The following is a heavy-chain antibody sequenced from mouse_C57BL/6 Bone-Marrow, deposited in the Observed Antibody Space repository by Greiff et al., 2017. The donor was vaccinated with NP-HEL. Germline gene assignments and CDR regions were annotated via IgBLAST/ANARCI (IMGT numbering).Heavy chain of an antibody. J-gene: IGHJ2*01. CDR3: ASLIYYDYDAGGY. CDR1: GYSITSGYY. CDR2: ISYDGSN. V-gene: IGHV3-6*01. Sequence: EVKLVESGPGLVKPSQSLSLTCSVTGYSITSGYYWNWIRQFPGNKLEWMGYISYDGSNNYNPSLKNRISITRDTSKNQFFLKLNSVTTEDTATYYCASLIYYDYDAGGYWGQGTTLTVSS. D-gene: IGHD2-4*01.